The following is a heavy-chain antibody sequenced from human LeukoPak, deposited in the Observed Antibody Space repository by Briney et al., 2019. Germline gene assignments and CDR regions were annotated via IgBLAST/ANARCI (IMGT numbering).Heavy chain of an antibody. CDR1: GFTFSSYS. Sequence: TGGSLRLSCAASGFTFSSYSMNWVRQAPGKGLEWVSSISSSSSYIYYADSVKGRFTISRDNAKNSLYLQMNSLRAADTAVYYCARVLFPNYYGSGSYGRDYYYYMDVWGKGTTVTISS. V-gene: IGHV3-21*01. CDR2: ISSSSSYI. D-gene: IGHD3-10*01. J-gene: IGHJ6*03. CDR3: ARVLFPNYYGSGSYGRDYYYYMDV.